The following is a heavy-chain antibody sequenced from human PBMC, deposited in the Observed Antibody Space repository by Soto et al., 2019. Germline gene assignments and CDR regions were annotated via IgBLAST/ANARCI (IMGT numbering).Heavy chain of an antibody. CDR1: GGSFSGYY. Sequence: SETLSLTCAVYGGSFSGYYWSWIRQPPGKGLEWIGEINHSGSTNYNPSLKSRVTISVDTSKNQFSLKLSSVTAADTAVYYCAREPYGSGSYYKFDYWGQGTLVTVSS. CDR2: INHSGST. CDR3: AREPYGSGSYYKFDY. V-gene: IGHV4-34*01. D-gene: IGHD3-10*01. J-gene: IGHJ4*02.